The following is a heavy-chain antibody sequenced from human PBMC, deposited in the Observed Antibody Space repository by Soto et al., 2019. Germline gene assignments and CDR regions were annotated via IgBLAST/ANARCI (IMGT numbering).Heavy chain of an antibody. CDR2: ISAYNGNT. Sequence: ASVKVSCKASGYTFTSYGISWVRQAPGQGLEWMGWISAYNGNTNYAQKLQGRVTMTTDTSTSTAYMELRSLRSDDTAVYYCARDGIVVVPAALTGGYYMDVWGKGTTVTVSS. D-gene: IGHD2-2*01. CDR3: ARDGIVVVPAALTGGYYMDV. CDR1: GYTFTSYG. J-gene: IGHJ6*03. V-gene: IGHV1-18*01.